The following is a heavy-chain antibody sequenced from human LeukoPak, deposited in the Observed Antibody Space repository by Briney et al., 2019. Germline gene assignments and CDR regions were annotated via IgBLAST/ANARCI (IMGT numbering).Heavy chain of an antibody. CDR3: HSRPRDY. CDR1: GGTFSSYA. J-gene: IGHJ4*02. V-gene: IGHV1-18*01. CDR2: ISAYNGNT. D-gene: IGHD3-22*01. Sequence: GASVKDSCKASGGTFSSYAISWVRQAPGQGLEWMGWISAYNGNTNYAQKLQGRVTMTTDTSTSTAYMELRSLRSDDTAVYYCHSRPRDYWGQGTLVTVSS.